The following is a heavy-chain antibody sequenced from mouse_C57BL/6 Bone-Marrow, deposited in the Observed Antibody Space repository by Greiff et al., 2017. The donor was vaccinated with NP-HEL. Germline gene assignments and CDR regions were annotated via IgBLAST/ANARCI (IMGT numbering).Heavy chain of an antibody. CDR3: ARAYYSNYEGFLGYAMDY. CDR1: GYSITSDY. J-gene: IGHJ4*01. D-gene: IGHD2-5*01. Sequence: EVKLQESGPGLAKPSQTLSLTCSVTGYSITSDYWNWIRKFPGNKLEYMGYISYSGSTYYNPSLKSRISITRDTSKNQYYLQLNSVTTEDTATYYCARAYYSNYEGFLGYAMDYWGQGTSVTVSS. CDR2: ISYSGST. V-gene: IGHV3-8*01.